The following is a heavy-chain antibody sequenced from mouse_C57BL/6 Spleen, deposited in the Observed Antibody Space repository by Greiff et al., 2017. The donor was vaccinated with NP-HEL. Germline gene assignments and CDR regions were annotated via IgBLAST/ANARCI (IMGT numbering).Heavy chain of an antibody. CDR2: ISYDGSN. J-gene: IGHJ4*01. CDR3: ARDGGNYVGAMDY. CDR1: GYSITSGYY. D-gene: IGHD2-1*01. Sequence: EVQLQQSGPGLVKPSQSLSLTCSVTGYSITSGYYWNWIRQFPGNKLEWMGYISYDGSNNYNPSLKNRISITRDTSKNQFFLKLNSVTTEDTATYYGARDGGNYVGAMDYWGQGTSVTVSS. V-gene: IGHV3-6*01.